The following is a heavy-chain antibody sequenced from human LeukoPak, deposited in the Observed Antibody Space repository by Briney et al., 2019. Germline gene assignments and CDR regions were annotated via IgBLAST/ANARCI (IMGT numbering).Heavy chain of an antibody. CDR2: IIPIFGTA. CDR3: ARGGILTGYNDY. V-gene: IGHV1-69*06. CDR1: GGTFSSCA. D-gene: IGHD3-9*01. J-gene: IGHJ4*02. Sequence: SVKVSCKASGGTFSSCAISWVRQAPGQGLEWMGGIIPIFGTANYAQKFQGRVTITADKSTSTAYMELSSLRSEDTAVYYCARGGILTGYNDYWGQGTLVTVSS.